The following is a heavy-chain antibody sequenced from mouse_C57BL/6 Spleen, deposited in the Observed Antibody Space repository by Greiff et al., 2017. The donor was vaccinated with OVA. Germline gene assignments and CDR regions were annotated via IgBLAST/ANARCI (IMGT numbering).Heavy chain of an antibody. J-gene: IGHJ4*01. CDR3: ASERDAMDY. CDR1: GYTFTSYG. Sequence: QVLLQQSGAELARPGASVKLSCKASGYTFTSYGISWVKQRTGQGLEWIGEIYPRSGNTYYNEKFKGKATLTADKSSSTAYMELRSLTSEDSAVYFCASERDAMDYWGQGTSVTVSS. V-gene: IGHV1-81*01. CDR2: IYPRSGNT.